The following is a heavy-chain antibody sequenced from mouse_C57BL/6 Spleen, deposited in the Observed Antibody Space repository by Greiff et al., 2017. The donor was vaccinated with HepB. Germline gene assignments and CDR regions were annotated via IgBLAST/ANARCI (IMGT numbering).Heavy chain of an antibody. CDR3: ARSSYYYGSIAMDY. D-gene: IGHD1-1*01. J-gene: IGHJ4*01. CDR2: IYPGDGDT. V-gene: IGHV1-82*01. Sequence: VQVVESGPELVKPGASVKISCKASGYAFSSSWMNWVKQRPGKGLEWIGRIYPGDGDTNYNGKFKGKATLTADKSSSTAYMQLSSLTSEDSAVYFCARSSYYYGSIAMDYWGQGTSVTVSS. CDR1: GYAFSSSW.